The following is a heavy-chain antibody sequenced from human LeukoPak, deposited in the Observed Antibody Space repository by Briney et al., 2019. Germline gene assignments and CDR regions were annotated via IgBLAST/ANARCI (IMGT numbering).Heavy chain of an antibody. CDR2: INHSGST. J-gene: IGHJ4*02. Sequence: SETLSLTCAVYGGSFSGYYWSWIRQPPGKGLEWIGEINHSGSTSYNPSLKSRVTISVDTSKNQFSLKLSSVTAADTAVYYCAIWDSNSAIDYWGQGTLVTVSS. CDR1: GGSFSGYY. V-gene: IGHV4-34*01. CDR3: AIWDSNSAIDY. D-gene: IGHD1-26*01.